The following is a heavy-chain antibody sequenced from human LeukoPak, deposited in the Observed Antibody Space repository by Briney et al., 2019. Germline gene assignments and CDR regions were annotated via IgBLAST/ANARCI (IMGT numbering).Heavy chain of an antibody. CDR3: ARAGRGGGAMDV. J-gene: IGHJ6*03. CDR1: GFTVSSNY. V-gene: IGHV4-59*02. D-gene: IGHD3-10*01. Sequence: PGGSLRLSCAASGFTVSSNYMSWVRQAPGKGLEWIGYVYYSGSTNFNPSLKSRVTISVDTSKNQFSLKLSSVTAADTAVYYCARAGRGGGAMDVWGKGTTVTVSS. CDR2: VYYSGST.